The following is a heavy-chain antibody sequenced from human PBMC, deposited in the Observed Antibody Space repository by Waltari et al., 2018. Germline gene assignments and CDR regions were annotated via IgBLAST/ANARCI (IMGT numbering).Heavy chain of an antibody. J-gene: IGHJ6*02. CDR2: IYYSGST. V-gene: IGHV4-39*01. CDR1: GGSISSSSYY. CDR3: ARHIGYCTNGVCYADYYGMDV. D-gene: IGHD2-8*01. Sequence: QLQLQESGPGLVKPSETLSLTCPVSGGSISSSSYYWGWIRQPPGKGLEWIGSIYYSGSTYYNPSLKSRVTISVDTSKNQFSLKLSSVTAADTAVYYCARHIGYCTNGVCYADYYGMDVWGQGTTVTVSS.